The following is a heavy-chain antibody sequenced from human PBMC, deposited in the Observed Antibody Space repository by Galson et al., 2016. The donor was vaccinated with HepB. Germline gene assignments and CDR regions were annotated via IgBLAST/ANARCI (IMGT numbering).Heavy chain of an antibody. J-gene: IGHJ3*02. V-gene: IGHV3-74*01. CDR2: INRDGSST. D-gene: IGHD3-3*01. CDR1: EFTFSSHW. CDR3: AREGGQDTRGWSGFDI. Sequence: SLRLSCAASEFTFSSHWMHWVRQTPGKGLVWVSRINRDGSSTSYADSVKGRFTISRNNAKNTVYLQMTSLSSEDAAVYYCAREGGQDTRGWSGFDIWGQGTMVTVSS.